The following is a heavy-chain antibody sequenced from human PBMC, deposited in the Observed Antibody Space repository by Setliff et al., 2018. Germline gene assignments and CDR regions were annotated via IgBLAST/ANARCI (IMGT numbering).Heavy chain of an antibody. CDR1: GYTFTSYY. J-gene: IGHJ4*02. CDR3: ARVTIAVAGYFDF. D-gene: IGHD6-19*01. CDR2: INAGNGNT. Sequence: GASVKVSCKASGYTFTSYYMHWVRQAPGQGLEWMGWINAGNGNTRYSQKFQGRVTMTRDTSTSTVYMELSSLRSEDTAVYYCARVTIAVAGYFDFWGQGTLVTVSS. V-gene: IGHV1-46*01.